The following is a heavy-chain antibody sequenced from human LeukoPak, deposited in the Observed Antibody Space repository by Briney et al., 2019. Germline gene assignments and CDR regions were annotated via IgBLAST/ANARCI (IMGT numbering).Heavy chain of an antibody. J-gene: IGHJ5*02. CDR2: IIPVFSTT. Sequence: VASVKVSCKASGGIYSSYTISWVRQAPGQGLEWMGGIIPVFSTTNLAQKFQGRLKISMDESTSTAYMQLSSLRYDNTAVYYCVRDGFGEGCNSRRFDPWGQGTLVTVST. CDR3: VRDGFGEGCNSRRFDP. D-gene: IGHD5-24*01. V-gene: IGHV1-69*05. CDR1: GGIYSSYT.